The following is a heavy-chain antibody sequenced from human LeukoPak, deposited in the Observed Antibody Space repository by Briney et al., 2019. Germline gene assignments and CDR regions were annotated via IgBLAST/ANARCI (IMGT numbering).Heavy chain of an antibody. CDR2: ISGSGGST. D-gene: IGHD6-19*01. CDR1: GFTFSSYA. Sequence: GGSLRLSCAASGFTFSSYAMSWVRQAPGKGLEWVSAISGSGGSTYYADSVKGRFTISRDNSKNTLYLQMNSLRAEDTAVYYCANKEGWYGGHSVYWGQGTLVTVSS. CDR3: ANKEGWYGGHSVY. J-gene: IGHJ4*02. V-gene: IGHV3-23*01.